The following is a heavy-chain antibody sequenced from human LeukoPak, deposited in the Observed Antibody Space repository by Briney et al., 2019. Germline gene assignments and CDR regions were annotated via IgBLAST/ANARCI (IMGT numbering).Heavy chain of an antibody. J-gene: IGHJ4*02. V-gene: IGHV5-51*01. CDR3: ARPTYYGSGSFDY. Sequence: LGESLKISCKGSGYSFTSYWIGWVRQMPGKGLEWMGIIYPGDSDTRYSPSFQGRVTISADKSISAAYLQWSSLKASDTAMYYCARPTYYGSGSFDYWGQGTLVTVSS. CDR2: IYPGDSDT. CDR1: GYSFTSYW. D-gene: IGHD3-10*01.